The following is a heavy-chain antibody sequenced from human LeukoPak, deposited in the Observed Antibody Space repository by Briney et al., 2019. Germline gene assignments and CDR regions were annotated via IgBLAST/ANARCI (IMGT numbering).Heavy chain of an antibody. J-gene: IGHJ4*02. CDR2: ISYDASNK. D-gene: IGHD5/OR15-5a*01. CDR3: AREEVSFDS. Sequence: GGSLRLSCAASGFTFSSYSMHWVRQAPGKGLEWVAVISYDASNKCYADSVKGRFTISRDNSKNTLYLQLNSLRTEDTAVYYCAREEVSFDSWGRGTLVTVAS. V-gene: IGHV3-30-3*01. CDR1: GFTFSSYS.